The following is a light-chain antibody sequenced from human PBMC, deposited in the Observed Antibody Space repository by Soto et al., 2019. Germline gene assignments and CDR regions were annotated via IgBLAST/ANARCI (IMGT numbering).Light chain of an antibody. CDR1: QGISDD. Sequence: IQMTQSPSSLSASAGDRATLTCRASQGISDDLAWYQQKPGKAPRPLIYGASSMQSGVPSRFSGTGSGTEFTLTISSLQSEDFAAYYCQQHNSYPMTFGQGTRLEIK. J-gene: IGKJ5*01. CDR3: QQHNSYPMT. CDR2: GAS. V-gene: IGKV1-17*01.